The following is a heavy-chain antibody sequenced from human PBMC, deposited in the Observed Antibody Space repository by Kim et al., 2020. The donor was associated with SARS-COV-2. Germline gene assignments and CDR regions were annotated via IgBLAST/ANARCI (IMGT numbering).Heavy chain of an antibody. V-gene: IGHV3-53*01. CDR2: IYSGGST. D-gene: IGHD5-18*01. J-gene: IGHJ3*02. CDR3: ARGLQLGGIQLWPPHPDAFDI. CDR1: GFTVSSNY. Sequence: GGSLRLSCAASGFTVSSNYMSWVRQAPGKGLEWVSVIYSGGSTYYADSVKGRFTISRDNSKNTLYLQMNSLRAEDTAVYYCARGLQLGGIQLWPPHPDAFDIWGQGTMVTVSS.